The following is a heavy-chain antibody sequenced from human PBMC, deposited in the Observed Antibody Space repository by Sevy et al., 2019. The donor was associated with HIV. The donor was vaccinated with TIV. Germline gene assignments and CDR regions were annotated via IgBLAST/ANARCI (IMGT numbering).Heavy chain of an antibody. CDR2: IYHSGST. CDR3: ARGLGSSSWYVGWFDP. J-gene: IGHJ5*02. V-gene: IGHV4-30-2*01. D-gene: IGHD6-13*01. Sequence: SETLSLTCAVSGGSISSGGYSWSWIRQPPGKGLEWIGYIYHSGSTYYNPSLKGRVTISVDRSKNQFYLKLSSVTAADTAVYYCARGLGSSSWYVGWFDPWGQGTLVTVSS. CDR1: GGSISSGGYS.